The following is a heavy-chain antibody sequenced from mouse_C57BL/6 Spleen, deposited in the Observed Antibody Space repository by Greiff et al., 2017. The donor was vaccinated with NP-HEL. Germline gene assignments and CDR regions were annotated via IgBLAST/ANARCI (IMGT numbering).Heavy chain of an antibody. CDR2: INYDGSST. J-gene: IGHJ4*01. Sequence: EVQLQQSEGGLVQPGSSMKLSCTASGFTFSDYYMAWVRQVPEKGLEWVANINYDGSSTYYLDSLKSRFIISRDNAKNILYLQMSSLKSEDTATYYCAREGYGSSYGYAMDYWGQGTSVTVSS. CDR1: GFTFSDYY. V-gene: IGHV5-16*01. CDR3: AREGYGSSYGYAMDY. D-gene: IGHD1-1*01.